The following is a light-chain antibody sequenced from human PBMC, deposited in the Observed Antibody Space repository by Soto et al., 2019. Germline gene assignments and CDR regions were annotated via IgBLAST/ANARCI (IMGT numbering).Light chain of an antibody. CDR1: HSVSSN. CDR2: GAS. J-gene: IGKJ1*01. V-gene: IGKV3-15*01. Sequence: EIVMTQSPATLSVSPGERATLSCRASHSVSSNLAWYQQKPGQAPRLLIYGASTRATGIPARFSGSGSGTEFTLTISSLQSEDFAFYYCQQYVDWLRTFGQGTQVEIK. CDR3: QQYVDWLRT.